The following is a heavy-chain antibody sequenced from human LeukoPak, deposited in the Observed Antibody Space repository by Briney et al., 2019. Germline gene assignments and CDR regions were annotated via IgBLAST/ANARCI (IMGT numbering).Heavy chain of an antibody. D-gene: IGHD1-26*01. J-gene: IGHJ5*02. V-gene: IGHV1-58*01. CDR2: IVVGSGNT. CDR3: AAGRHSSGELGFDP. CDR1: GFTFTSSA. Sequence: ASVKVSCKASGFTFTSSAVQWVRQAHGQRLEWIGWIVVGSGNTNYAQKFQERVTITRDMSTSTAYMELSSLRSEDTAVYYCAAGRHSSGELGFDPWGQGTLVTVSS.